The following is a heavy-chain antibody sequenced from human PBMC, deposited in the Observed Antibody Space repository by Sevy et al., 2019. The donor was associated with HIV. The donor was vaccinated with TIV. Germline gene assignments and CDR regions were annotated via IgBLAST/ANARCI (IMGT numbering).Heavy chain of an antibody. CDR1: GFTYNIFW. CDR2: IKEGGRER. Sequence: GGSLRLSCAASGFTYNIFWMTWVRQSPGKGREWVANIKEGGRERNSRDSVKGRFTISRDNAKESLYLQINSLRAEDTAVYYCARHCSGGSCYSLLPHYYYGMDVWGQGTTVTVSS. CDR3: ARHCSGGSCYSLLPHYYYGMDV. V-gene: IGHV3-7*01. J-gene: IGHJ6*02. D-gene: IGHD2-15*01.